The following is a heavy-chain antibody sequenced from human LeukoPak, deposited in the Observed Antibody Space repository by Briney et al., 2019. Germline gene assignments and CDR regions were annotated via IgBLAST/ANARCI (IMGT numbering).Heavy chain of an antibody. V-gene: IGHV3-48*03. CDR1: GFTFTSYD. CDR3: ARPPSITNPYYGLDV. D-gene: IGHD3-3*01. Sequence: PGGSLRLSCAASGFTFTSYDMNWVRQAPGKGLEWVSYISSSGGTMYYTDSVKGRFTISRDNAKNSLFLQMNSLRAEDTAVYYCARPPSITNPYYGLDVWGQGTTVTVSS. J-gene: IGHJ6*02. CDR2: ISSSGGTM.